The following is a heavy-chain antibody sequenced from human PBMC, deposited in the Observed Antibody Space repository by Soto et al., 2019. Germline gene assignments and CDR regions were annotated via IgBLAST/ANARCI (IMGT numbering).Heavy chain of an antibody. CDR3: ARDVDNDLTALSDGFDV. D-gene: IGHD2-21*02. V-gene: IGHV3-48*02. CDR2: ITTSSSPT. Sequence: GGSLRLSCAASGFTFSDYSMNWVRQAPGKGLEWVSYITTSSSPTYYADSVKGRFTISRDNVKNSLYLQMNSLRDEDTAVYYCARDVDNDLTALSDGFDVWGQGTKVTVSS. CDR1: GFTFSDYS. J-gene: IGHJ3*01.